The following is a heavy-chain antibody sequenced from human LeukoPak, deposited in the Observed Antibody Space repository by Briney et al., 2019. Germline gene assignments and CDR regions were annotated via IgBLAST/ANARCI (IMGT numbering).Heavy chain of an antibody. CDR1: GFSFSTYW. CDR3: AGDGAFRIYDY. D-gene: IGHD3-3*02. CDR2: IKQDESEK. Sequence: GGSLRLSCAASGFSFSTYWMTWVRQAPGKGLEWVASIKQDESEKYYGDSVKGRFTISRDNARNSLYLQMSSLRADDTAVYYCAGDGAFRIYDYWGQGTLVTVSS. J-gene: IGHJ4*02. V-gene: IGHV3-7*01.